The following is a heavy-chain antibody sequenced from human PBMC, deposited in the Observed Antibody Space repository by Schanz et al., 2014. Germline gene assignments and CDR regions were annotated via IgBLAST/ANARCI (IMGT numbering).Heavy chain of an antibody. CDR2: ISASGGDT. V-gene: IGHV3-23*04. Sequence: EVHLVESGGGLVQPGGSLRLSCAASEFTFSTDAMSWVRQAPGKGLEWLSVISASGGDTYYADSVKGRFTISRDNSKNSLYLQMNSLRAEDTAIYYCAKDAPYPFDLWGRGTLITVSS. CDR1: EFTFSTDA. CDR3: AKDAPYPFDL. J-gene: IGHJ2*01.